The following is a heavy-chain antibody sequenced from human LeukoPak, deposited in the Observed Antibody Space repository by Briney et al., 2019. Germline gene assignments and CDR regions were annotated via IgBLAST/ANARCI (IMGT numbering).Heavy chain of an antibody. CDR3: ARGAGNTHFDY. J-gene: IGHJ4*02. CDR2: INAGNGNT. CDR1: GGTFSSYA. D-gene: IGHD1/OR15-1a*01. V-gene: IGHV1-3*01. Sequence: ASVKVSCKASGGTFSSYAISWVRQAPGQRLEWMGWINAGNGNTKYSQKFQGRVTITRDTSASTAYMELSSLRSEDTAVYYCARGAGNTHFDYWGQGTLVTVSS.